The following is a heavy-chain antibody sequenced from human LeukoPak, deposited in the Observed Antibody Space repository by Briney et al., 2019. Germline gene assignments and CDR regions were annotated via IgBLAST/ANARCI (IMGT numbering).Heavy chain of an antibody. J-gene: IGHJ4*02. V-gene: IGHV3-30*02. Sequence: GGSLRLSCVASGFTFSSNGMYWVRQAPGKGLEWVALIRYDGSNKYYADSVKGRFTISRDNSKNTLYLQMNSLRAEDTAVYYCAKDSKRWKTYYYESGSYYFEYWGQGTLVTVSS. D-gene: IGHD3-10*01. CDR2: IRYDGSNK. CDR3: AKDSKRWKTYYYESGSYYFEY. CDR1: GFTFSSNG.